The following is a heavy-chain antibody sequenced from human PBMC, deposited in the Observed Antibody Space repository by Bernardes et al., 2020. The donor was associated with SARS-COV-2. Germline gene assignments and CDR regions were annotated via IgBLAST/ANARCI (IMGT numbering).Heavy chain of an antibody. CDR3: ARAGYCSGGSCYSHYYYGMDV. Sequence: GGSLRLSCAASGFTFSSYGMHWVRQAPGKGLEWVAVIWYDGSNKYYADSVKGRFTISRDNSKNTLYLQMNSLRAEDTAVYYFARAGYCSGGSCYSHYYYGMDVWGQGTTVTVSS. V-gene: IGHV3-33*01. D-gene: IGHD2-15*01. CDR2: IWYDGSNK. J-gene: IGHJ6*02. CDR1: GFTFSSYG.